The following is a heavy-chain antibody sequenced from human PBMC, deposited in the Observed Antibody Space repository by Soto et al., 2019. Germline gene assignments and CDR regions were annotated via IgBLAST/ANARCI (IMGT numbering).Heavy chain of an antibody. Sequence: SVKVSCKASGGTFSSYAISWVRQAPGQGLEWMGGIVPIFGTANYAQKFQGRVTITADESTSTAYMELSSLRSEDTAVYYCARDRVVVKGAPSAEYFQHWGQGTLVTVSS. D-gene: IGHD3-22*01. J-gene: IGHJ1*01. V-gene: IGHV1-69*13. CDR1: GGTFSSYA. CDR2: IVPIFGTA. CDR3: ARDRVVVKGAPSAEYFQH.